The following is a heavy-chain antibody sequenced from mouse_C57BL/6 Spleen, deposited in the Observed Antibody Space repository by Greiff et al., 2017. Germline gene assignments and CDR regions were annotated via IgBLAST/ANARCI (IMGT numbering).Heavy chain of an antibody. CDR3: ARGDKDWYFDV. V-gene: IGHV5-12*01. CDR1: GFTFSDYY. D-gene: IGHD3-3*01. Sequence: EVHLVESGGGLVQPGGSLKLSCAASGFTFSDYYMYWVRQTPEKRLEWVAYISNGGGSTYYPDTVKGRFTISRDNAKNTLYLQMSRLKSEDTAKYYCARGDKDWYFDVWGTGTTVTVSS. CDR2: ISNGGGST. J-gene: IGHJ1*03.